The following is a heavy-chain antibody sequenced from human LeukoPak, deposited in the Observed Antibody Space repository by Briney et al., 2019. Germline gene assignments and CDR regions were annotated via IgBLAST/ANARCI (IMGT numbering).Heavy chain of an antibody. Sequence: SETLSLTCTVSGGSISSGGYSWSWIRQHPGKGLEWIGYIYYSGSTYYNPSLKSRVTISVDTSKNQFSLKLSSVTAADTAVYYCARDLRGPLDYYGMDVWGQGTTVTVSS. CDR3: ARDLRGPLDYYGMDV. J-gene: IGHJ6*02. CDR2: IYYSGST. CDR1: GGSISSGGYS. V-gene: IGHV4-31*03.